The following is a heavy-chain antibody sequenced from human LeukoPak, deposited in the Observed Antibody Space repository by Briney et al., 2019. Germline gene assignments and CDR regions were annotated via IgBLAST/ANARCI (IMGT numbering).Heavy chain of an antibody. D-gene: IGHD6-13*01. Sequence: ASVKVSCKASGYTFTGYYMHWVRQAPGQGLEWMGWINPNSGGTNYAQKFQGRVTMTRDTSISTAYMELSRLRSDDTAVYYCARVSRLSAASTMNAFDIWGQGTIVTVSS. CDR3: ARVSRLSAASTMNAFDI. CDR1: GYTFTGYY. CDR2: INPNSGGT. J-gene: IGHJ3*02. V-gene: IGHV1-2*02.